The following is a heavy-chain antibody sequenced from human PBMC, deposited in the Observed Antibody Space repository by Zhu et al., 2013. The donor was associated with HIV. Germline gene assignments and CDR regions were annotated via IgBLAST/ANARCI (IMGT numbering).Heavy chain of an antibody. V-gene: IGHV1-69*01. Sequence: QVQLVQSGAEVKKPGSSVKVSCEAPGGTVSSYAISWVRQAPGQGLEWMGGIIPIFGTANYAPKFQGRVTITADESTSTAYMELRSLRSGDTAVYYCAGYYDSSAYFVPDAFDLWGQGTMVTVSS. CDR1: GGTVSSYA. J-gene: IGHJ3*01. D-gene: IGHD3-22*01. CDR2: IIPIFGTA. CDR3: AGYYDSSAYFVPDAFDL.